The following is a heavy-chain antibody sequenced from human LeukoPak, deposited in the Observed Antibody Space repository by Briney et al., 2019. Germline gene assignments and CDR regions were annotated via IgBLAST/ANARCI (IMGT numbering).Heavy chain of an antibody. CDR2: IYYSGST. D-gene: IGHD3-22*01. CDR1: GGSISSYY. V-gene: IGHV4-59*12. CDR3: ARGRPADHYYDSSGYTFDY. J-gene: IGHJ4*02. Sequence: SETLSLTRTVSGGSISSYYWSWIRQPPRNRLELIGYIYYSGSTNYNPSLKSRVTISVDTSKNQFSLKLSSVTAADTAVYYCARGRPADHYYDSSGYTFDYWGQGTLVTVSS.